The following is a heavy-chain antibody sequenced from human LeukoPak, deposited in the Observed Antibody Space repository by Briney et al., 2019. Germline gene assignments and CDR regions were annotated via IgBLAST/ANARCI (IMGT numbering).Heavy chain of an antibody. V-gene: IGHV4-39*01. CDR3: ARVIGGYAWSPIDAFDI. CDR2: IYYSGNT. D-gene: IGHD3-3*01. CDR1: GDSISTSNSY. J-gene: IGHJ3*02. Sequence: PSETLSLTCTVSGDSISTSNSYWGWIRQPPGKGLEWIGSIYYSGNTYYNASLKSRVTISVDTSKNQFSLKLTSVTAADTAVYYCARVIGGYAWSPIDAFDIWGQGTMVTVSS.